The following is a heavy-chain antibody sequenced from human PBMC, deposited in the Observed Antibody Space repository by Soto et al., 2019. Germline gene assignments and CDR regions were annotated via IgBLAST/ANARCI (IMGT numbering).Heavy chain of an antibody. J-gene: IGHJ6*03. Sequence: GGSLRLSCAASGFTFSSYAMSWVRQAPGKGLEWVSAISGSGGSTYYADSVKGRFTISRDNSKNTLYLQMNSLRAEDTAVYYCAKDNYYGSGTYYYYYMDVWGKGTTVTVSS. CDR1: GFTFSSYA. CDR3: AKDNYYGSGTYYYYYMDV. CDR2: ISGSGGST. V-gene: IGHV3-23*01. D-gene: IGHD3-10*01.